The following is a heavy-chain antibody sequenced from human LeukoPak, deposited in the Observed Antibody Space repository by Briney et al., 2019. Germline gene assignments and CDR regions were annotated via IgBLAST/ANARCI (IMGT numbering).Heavy chain of an antibody. CDR2: IYYSGST. D-gene: IGHD3-22*01. Sequence: MSSETLSLTCTVSGGSISSYYWSWIRQPPGKGLEWIGYIYYSGSTNYNPSLKSRVTISVDTSKNQFSLKLSSVTAADTAVYYCARDRSHYYDSSGYDYWGQGTLVTVSS. CDR1: GGSISSYY. V-gene: IGHV4-59*01. J-gene: IGHJ4*02. CDR3: ARDRSHYYDSSGYDY.